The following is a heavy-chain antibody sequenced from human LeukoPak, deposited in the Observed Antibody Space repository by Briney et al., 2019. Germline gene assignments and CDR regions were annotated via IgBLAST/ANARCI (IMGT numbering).Heavy chain of an antibody. CDR2: IRSKANSYAT. CDR3: TSHLGDRIFSRDGYKYAFDI. CDR1: GFTFSGSA. D-gene: IGHD5-24*01. Sequence: GGSLRLSCAASGFTFSGSAMHWVRQASGKGLEWVGRIRSKANSYATAYAASVKGRFTISRDDSKNTAYLQMNSLKTEDTAVYYCTSHLGDRIFSRDGYKYAFDIWGQGTMVTVSS. V-gene: IGHV3-73*01. J-gene: IGHJ3*02.